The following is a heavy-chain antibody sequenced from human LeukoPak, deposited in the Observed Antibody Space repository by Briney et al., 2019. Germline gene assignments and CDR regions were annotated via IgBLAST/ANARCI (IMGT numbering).Heavy chain of an antibody. CDR1: GFTFSSYS. CDR3: AKEEAHITISRRKNWFDP. V-gene: IGHV3-23*01. J-gene: IGHJ5*02. Sequence: GGSLRLSCAASGFTFSSYSMNWVRQAPGKGLEWVSAISGSGGSTYYADSVKGRFTISRDNSKNTLYPQMNSLRAEDTAVYYCAKEEAHITISRRKNWFDPWGQGTLVTVSS. CDR2: ISGSGGST. D-gene: IGHD3-9*01.